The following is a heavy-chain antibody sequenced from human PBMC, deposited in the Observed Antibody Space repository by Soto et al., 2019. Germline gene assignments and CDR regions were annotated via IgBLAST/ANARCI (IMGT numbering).Heavy chain of an antibody. J-gene: IGHJ6*02. V-gene: IGHV3-74*01. CDR2: INSDGSST. CDR1: GFTFSSYW. CDR3: ARDQKSSSWYGDYYYYGMDV. Sequence: GGSLRLSCAASGFTFSSYWMHWVRQAPGKGLVWVSRINSDGSSTSYADSVKGRFTISRDNAKNTLYLQMNSLRAEDTAVYYCARDQKSSSWYGDYYYYGMDVWGQGTTVTVSS. D-gene: IGHD6-13*01.